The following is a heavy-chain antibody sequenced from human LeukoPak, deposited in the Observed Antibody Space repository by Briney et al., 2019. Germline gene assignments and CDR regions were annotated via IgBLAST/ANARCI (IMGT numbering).Heavy chain of an antibody. Sequence: IFGTANYAQKFQGRVTITADESTSTAYMELSSLRSEDTAVYYCATLGYCSGGSCYTVDYWGQGTLVTVSS. V-gene: IGHV1-69*01. CDR2: IFGTA. CDR3: ATLGYCSGGSCYTVDY. J-gene: IGHJ4*02. D-gene: IGHD2-15*01.